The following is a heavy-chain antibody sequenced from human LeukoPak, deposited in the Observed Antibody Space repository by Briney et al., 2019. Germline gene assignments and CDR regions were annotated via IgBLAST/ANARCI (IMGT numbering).Heavy chain of an antibody. CDR2: INIDSGAT. CDR3: ARGPIWPNYYIDY. V-gene: IGHV1-2*02. J-gene: IGHJ4*02. CDR1: GYTFTDSF. Sequence: ASVKVSCKASGYTFTDSFMHWVRQAPGQGLEWMGGINIDSGATKYAQKFQGRVTVTRDMSISTAFMELSSLRSDDTAVYYCARGPIWPNYYIDYWGQGTLVTVSS. D-gene: IGHD2-8*01.